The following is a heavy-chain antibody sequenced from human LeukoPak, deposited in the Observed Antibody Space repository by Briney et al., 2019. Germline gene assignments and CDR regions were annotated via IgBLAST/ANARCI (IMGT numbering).Heavy chain of an antibody. J-gene: IGHJ4*02. V-gene: IGHV1-69*05. CDR1: GGTFSSYA. CDR3: ASSPIFGVVNNYYFDY. Sequence: ASVKVSCKASGGTFSSYAISWVRQAPGQGLEWMGGIIPIFGTATYAQKFQGRVTITTDESTSTAYMELSSLRSEDTAVYYCASSPIFGVVNNYYFDYWGQGTLVTVSS. D-gene: IGHD3-3*01. CDR2: IIPIFGTA.